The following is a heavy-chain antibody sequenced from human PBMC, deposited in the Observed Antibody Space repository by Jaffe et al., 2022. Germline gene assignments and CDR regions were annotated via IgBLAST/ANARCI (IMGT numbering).Heavy chain of an antibody. Sequence: QVQLVESGGGVVQPGGSLRLSCAASGFTFSSYGMHWVRQAPGKGLEWVAFIRYDGSNKYYADSVKGRFTISRDNSKNTLYLQMNSLRAEDTAVYYCAKDLDYGDYYLDYWGQGTLVTVSS. CDR1: GFTFSSYG. CDR3: AKDLDYGDYYLDY. D-gene: IGHD4-17*01. J-gene: IGHJ4*02. CDR2: IRYDGSNK. V-gene: IGHV3-30*02.